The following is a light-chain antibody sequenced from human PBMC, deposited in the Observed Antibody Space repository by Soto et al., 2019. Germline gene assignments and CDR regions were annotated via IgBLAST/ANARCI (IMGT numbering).Light chain of an antibody. CDR3: QSWGPGIQV. CDR1: SGHTTDA. CDR2: INSDGSH. Sequence: QSVLTQSPSASASLGASVRLTCTLSSGHTTDAMAWHQQQSGKGPRFLMKINSDGSHSKGDGFFDRFSGSSSGAERHLTISSLQSEDEADYYCQSWGPGIQVFGVGTQLTVL. V-gene: IGLV4-69*02. J-gene: IGLJ3*02.